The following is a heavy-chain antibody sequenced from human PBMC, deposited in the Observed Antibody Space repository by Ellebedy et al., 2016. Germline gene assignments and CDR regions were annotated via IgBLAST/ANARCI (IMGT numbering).Heavy chain of an antibody. D-gene: IGHD5-12*01. J-gene: IGHJ4*02. Sequence: SQTLSLTXXVYGGSFSGYYWSWIRQPPGKGLEWIGGINHSGSTNYNPSLKSRVNLSVDTSKNQFSLKLSSVTAADTSVYYCARVRDSGYDLLPNYFDYWGQGTLVTVSS. CDR1: GGSFSGYY. CDR2: INHSGST. CDR3: ARVRDSGYDLLPNYFDY. V-gene: IGHV4-34*01.